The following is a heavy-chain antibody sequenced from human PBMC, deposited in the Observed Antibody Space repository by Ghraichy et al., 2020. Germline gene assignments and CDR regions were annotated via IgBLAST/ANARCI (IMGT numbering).Heavy chain of an antibody. Sequence: GGSLRLSCAASGFTFSSYSMNWVRQAPGKGLEWVSYISSSSSTIYYADSVKGRFTISRDNAKNSLYLQMNSLRDEDTAVYYCAREHGDYGDYGPCDYWGQGTLVTVSS. V-gene: IGHV3-48*02. J-gene: IGHJ4*02. D-gene: IGHD4-17*01. CDR2: ISSSSSTI. CDR3: AREHGDYGDYGPCDY. CDR1: GFTFSSYS.